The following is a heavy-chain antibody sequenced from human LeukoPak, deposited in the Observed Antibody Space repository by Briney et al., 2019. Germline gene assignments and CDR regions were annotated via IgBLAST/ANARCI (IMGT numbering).Heavy chain of an antibody. CDR3: ARDPESSAFDL. V-gene: IGHV3-7*01. Sequence: GGSLRLSCAASGFTFSTYWMSWVRQAPEKGLEFVANIKQDGSVKNYMDSLKGRSTISRDNARESLYLEINSLRADGTAVYYCARDPESSAFDLWGQGALVTVSS. CDR1: GFTFSTYW. CDR2: IKQDGSVK. D-gene: IGHD5/OR15-5a*01. J-gene: IGHJ4*02.